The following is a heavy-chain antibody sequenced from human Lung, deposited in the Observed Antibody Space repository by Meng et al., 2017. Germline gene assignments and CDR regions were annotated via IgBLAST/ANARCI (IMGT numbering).Heavy chain of an antibody. CDR1: DYTFTGYG. CDR3: ARGTPGRSYSDY. V-gene: IGHV1-18*01. CDR2: LGAHDGDT. J-gene: IGHJ4*02. D-gene: IGHD3-10*01. Sequence: VQPVQSGPEVKKPGASVKGSCKASDYTFTGYGVSWVRQAPGQGLEWMAWLGAHDGDTSHAPKFQGRVTVSADRPTATAYMELRSLRSDDTAVYYCARGTPGRSYSDYWGQGTLVTVSS.